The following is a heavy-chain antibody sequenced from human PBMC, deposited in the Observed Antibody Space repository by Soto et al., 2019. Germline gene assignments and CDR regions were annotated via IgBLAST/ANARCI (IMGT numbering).Heavy chain of an antibody. CDR3: ARDSVVVPAAQDTDYYYYYMDV. J-gene: IGHJ6*03. Sequence: QVQLMQSGAEVKKPGASVKVSCKASGYTFTSYGISWVRQAPGQGVEWMGWISAYNGNTNYAQKLQGRVTMNTDTSTSTAYMELRSLRSDDTAVYYCARDSVVVPAAQDTDYYYYYMDVWGKGTTVTVSS. CDR1: GYTFTSYG. D-gene: IGHD2-2*01. V-gene: IGHV1-18*01. CDR2: ISAYNGNT.